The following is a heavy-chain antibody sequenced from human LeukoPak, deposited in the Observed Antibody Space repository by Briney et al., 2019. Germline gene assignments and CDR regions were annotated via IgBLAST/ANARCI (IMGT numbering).Heavy chain of an antibody. V-gene: IGHV3-15*01. D-gene: IGHD2-2*01. J-gene: IGHJ5*02. CDR3: TTANDIVVVPAATGFDP. CDR2: IKSKTDGGTT. CDR1: GFTFSNAW. Sequence: GGSLRLSCAASGFTFSNAWISWVRQAPGKGLEWVGRIKSKTDGGTTDYAAPVRGRFTISRDDSKNTLYLQMNSLKTEDTAVYYCTTANDIVVVPAATGFDPWGQGTLVTVSS.